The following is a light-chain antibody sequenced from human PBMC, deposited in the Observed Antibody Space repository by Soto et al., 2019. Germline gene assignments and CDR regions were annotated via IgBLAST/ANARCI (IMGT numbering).Light chain of an antibody. J-gene: IGKJ5*01. Sequence: EKLMSQSPATLSVSPGERVTLCFRASQNIHNHMSWFLQKPGQTPRLLIYDAIIRAADVPARFSGSGSGTDFTLTISSLEPEDFAVYYCQHRSIWPAFGQGTRLEIK. V-gene: IGKV3-11*01. CDR1: QNIHNH. CDR2: DAI. CDR3: QHRSIWPA.